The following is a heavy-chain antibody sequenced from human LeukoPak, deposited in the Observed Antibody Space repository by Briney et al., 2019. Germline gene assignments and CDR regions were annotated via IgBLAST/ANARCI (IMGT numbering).Heavy chain of an antibody. CDR3: ARFPLYYYDSSGYYDAFDI. Sequence: ASVKVSCKASGYTFTSYYMHWVRQAPGQGLEWMGIINPICGSTSYAQKFQGRVTMTRDTSTSTVYMELSSLRSEDTAVYYCARFPLYYYDSSGYYDAFDIWGQGTMVTVSS. CDR2: INPICGST. D-gene: IGHD3-22*01. CDR1: GYTFTSYY. J-gene: IGHJ3*02. V-gene: IGHV1-46*01.